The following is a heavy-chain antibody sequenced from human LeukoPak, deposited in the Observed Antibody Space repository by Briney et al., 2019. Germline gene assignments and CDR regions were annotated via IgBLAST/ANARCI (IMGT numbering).Heavy chain of an antibody. CDR3: ARARGYSYGRGDLDY. D-gene: IGHD5-18*01. J-gene: IGHJ4*02. V-gene: IGHV4-34*01. CDR1: GGSFSSYC. Sequence: AESLSLTCAVYGGSFSSYCWSWIRQPPGKGLEWIGEVNDSGSTNNNPSLKSRVTVSVDTSKTQFSLRLSSVTAADTAVYYCARARGYSYGRGDLDYWGQGTLVTVSS. CDR2: VNDSGST.